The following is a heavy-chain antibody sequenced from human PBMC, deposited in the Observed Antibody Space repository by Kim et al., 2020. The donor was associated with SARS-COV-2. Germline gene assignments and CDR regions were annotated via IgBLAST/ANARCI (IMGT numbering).Heavy chain of an antibody. V-gene: IGHV4-34*01. CDR2: INHSGST. Sequence: SETLSLTCAVYGGSFSGYYWSWIRQPPGKGLEWIGEINHSGSTNYNPSLKSRVTISVDTSKNQFSLKLSSVTAADTAVYYCARGLRPFSGSPSRFDPWGQGTLVTVSS. D-gene: IGHD3-22*01. CDR1: GGSFSGYY. CDR3: ARGLRPFSGSPSRFDP. J-gene: IGHJ5*02.